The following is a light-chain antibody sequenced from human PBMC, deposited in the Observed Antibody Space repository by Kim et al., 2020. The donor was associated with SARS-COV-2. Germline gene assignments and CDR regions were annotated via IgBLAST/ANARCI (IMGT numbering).Light chain of an antibody. Sequence: QSALTQPPSASGSPGQSVTISCTGTSSDVSGYNYVSWYQQHPGKAPKLMIYEVSKRPSGVPDRFSGPKSGNTASLTVSGLQAEDEADYYCSSYAGSNNYVFGTGTKVTVL. CDR2: EVS. CDR3: SSYAGSNNYV. CDR1: SSDVSGYNY. V-gene: IGLV2-8*01. J-gene: IGLJ1*01.